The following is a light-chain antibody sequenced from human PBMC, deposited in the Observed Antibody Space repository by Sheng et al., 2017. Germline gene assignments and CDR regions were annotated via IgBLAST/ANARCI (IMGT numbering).Light chain of an antibody. CDR3: QSYDN. Sequence: QSVLTQPPSVSGAPGQRVTISCTGSSSNIGAGYDVHWYQQLPGTAPKLLIYGNSNRPSGVPDRFSGSKSGTSASLAITGLQAEDEADYYCQSYDNFGTGTKVTVL. CDR2: GNS. V-gene: IGLV1-40*01. J-gene: IGLJ1*01. CDR1: SSNIGAGYD.